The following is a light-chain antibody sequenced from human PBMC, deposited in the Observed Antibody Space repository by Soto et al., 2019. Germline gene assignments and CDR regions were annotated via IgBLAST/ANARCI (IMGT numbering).Light chain of an antibody. CDR1: QSVSSSH. CDR2: GAS. CDR3: HQYGNSPPLT. Sequence: EIVLTQSPGTLSLSPGERATLSCRASQSVSSSHLAWYQQRPGQAPRLLIYGASTRASDIPDRFSGSGSGSDFTLTISRLEPEDFAVYFCHQYGNSPPLTFGGGTKVEIK. J-gene: IGKJ4*01. V-gene: IGKV3-20*01.